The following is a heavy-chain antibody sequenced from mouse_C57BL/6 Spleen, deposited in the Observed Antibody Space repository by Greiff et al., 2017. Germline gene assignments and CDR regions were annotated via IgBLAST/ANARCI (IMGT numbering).Heavy chain of an antibody. CDR3: TRNYGPYYAMDY. CDR1: GYTFTDYE. Sequence: VQLQQSGAELVRPGASVTLSCKASGYTFTDYEMHWVKQTPVHGLEWIGAIDPETGGTAYNQKFKGKAILTADKSSSTAYMELRSLTSEDSAVYYCTRNYGPYYAMDYWGQGTSVTVSS. D-gene: IGHD1-1*01. J-gene: IGHJ4*01. CDR2: IDPETGGT. V-gene: IGHV1-15*01.